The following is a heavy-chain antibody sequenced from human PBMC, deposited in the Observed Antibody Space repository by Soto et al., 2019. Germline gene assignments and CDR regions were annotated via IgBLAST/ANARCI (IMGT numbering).Heavy chain of an antibody. V-gene: IGHV3-30*04. CDR3: ARDNNWNYEKSAFDI. CDR2: ISNDGSNK. J-gene: IGHJ3*02. CDR1: GFTFSSYA. D-gene: IGHD1-7*01. Sequence: GGSLRLSCAASGFTFSSYAMHWVRQAPGKGLEWVAVISNDGSNKYYADSVKGRFTISRDNSKNTLYLQMNSLRAEDTAVYYCARDNNWNYEKSAFDIWGQGTMVTVSS.